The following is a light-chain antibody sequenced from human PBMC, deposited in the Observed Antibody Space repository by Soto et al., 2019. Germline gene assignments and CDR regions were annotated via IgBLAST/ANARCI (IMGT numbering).Light chain of an antibody. CDR2: GAS. V-gene: IGKV1-39*01. J-gene: IGKJ2*01. Sequence: DIQMTQSPSSLSASVGDRVAITCRSSQSISDYLNWYQQKPGKALKLVIYGASNRATGIPASFSGSGSGTDFTLTISSLEPEDFAVYYCQQRSNWPPDKYTFGQGTKLEI. CDR3: QQRSNWPPDKYT. CDR1: QSISDY.